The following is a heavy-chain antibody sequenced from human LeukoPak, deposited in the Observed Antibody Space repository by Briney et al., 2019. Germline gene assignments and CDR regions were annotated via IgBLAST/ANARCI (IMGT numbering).Heavy chain of an antibody. J-gene: IGHJ4*02. CDR2: INHSGST. D-gene: IGHD6-6*01. V-gene: IGHV4-34*01. CDR1: GGSFSGYY. CDR3: ARGPRIAARL. Sequence: PSETLSLTCAVYGGSFSGYYWSWIRQPPGKGLEWIGEINHSGSTNYNPSLKSRVTLSVDTSKNQFSLKLSSVTAADTAVYYCARGPRIAARLWGQGTLVTVSS.